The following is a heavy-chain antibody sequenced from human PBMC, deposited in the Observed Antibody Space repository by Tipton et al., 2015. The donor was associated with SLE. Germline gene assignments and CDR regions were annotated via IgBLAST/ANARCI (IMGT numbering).Heavy chain of an antibody. D-gene: IGHD3-3*01. V-gene: IGHV4-38-2*01. CDR1: GYSISSGYY. CDR2: IYYSGST. Sequence: TLSLTCAVSGYSISSGYYWGWIRQPPGKGLEWIGYIYYSGSTYYNPSLKSRVTISVDTSKNQFSLKLSSVTAADTAVYYCARGNTIFGVGYWGQGTLVTVSS. CDR3: ARGNTIFGVGY. J-gene: IGHJ4*02.